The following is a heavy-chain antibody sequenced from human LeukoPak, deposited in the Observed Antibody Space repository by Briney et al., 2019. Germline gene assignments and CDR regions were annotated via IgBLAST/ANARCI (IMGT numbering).Heavy chain of an antibody. V-gene: IGHV3-21*01. CDR2: ISSSSSYM. J-gene: IGHJ4*02. D-gene: IGHD2-15*01. Sequence: GGSLRLSCAASGFTFSSYSMNWVRQAPGKGLEWVSSISSSSSYMYYADSVKGRFTISRDNAKNSLYLQMNSLRAEDTAVYYCASYPPGYCSGGSCPTGGWGQGTLVTVSS. CDR1: GFTFSSYS. CDR3: ASYPPGYCSGGSCPTGG.